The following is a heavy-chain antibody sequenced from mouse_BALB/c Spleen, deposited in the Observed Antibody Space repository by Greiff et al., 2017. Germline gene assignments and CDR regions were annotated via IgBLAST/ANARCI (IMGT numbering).Heavy chain of an antibody. CDR2: IDPENGNT. CDR3: ARPYDYDVFDY. CDR1: GFNIKDYY. J-gene: IGHJ2*01. V-gene: IGHV14-1*02. Sequence: EVKLQESGAELVRPGALVKLSCKASGFNIKDYYMHWVKQRPEQGLEWIGWIDPENGNTIYDPKFQGKASITADTSSNTAYLQLSSLTSEDTAVYYCARPYDYDVFDYWGQGTTLTVSS. D-gene: IGHD2-4*01.